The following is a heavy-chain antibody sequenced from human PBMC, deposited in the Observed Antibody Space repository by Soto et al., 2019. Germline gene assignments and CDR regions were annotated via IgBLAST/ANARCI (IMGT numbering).Heavy chain of an antibody. J-gene: IGHJ4*02. V-gene: IGHV4-39*01. CDR1: GGSISSSSYY. Sequence: SETLSLTCTVSGGSISSSSYYWGWIRQPPGKGLEWIGSIYYSGSTYYNPSLKSRVTISVDTSKNQFSLKLSSVTAADTAVYYCATRAESTIFGVGTDIDYWGQGTLVTVSS. CDR2: IYYSGST. D-gene: IGHD3-3*01. CDR3: ATRAESTIFGVGTDIDY.